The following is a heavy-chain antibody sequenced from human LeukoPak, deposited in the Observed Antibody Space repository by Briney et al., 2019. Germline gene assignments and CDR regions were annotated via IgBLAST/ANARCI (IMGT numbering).Heavy chain of an antibody. V-gene: IGHV1-8*01. J-gene: IGHJ6*02. CDR1: GYTFTSYD. Sequence: ASVKVSCKASGYTFTSYDINWVRQATGQGLEWMGWMNPNSGNTGYAQKFQGRVTMTRNTSISTAYMELSSLRSEDTAVYYCARDVDTAMASYYYYGMDVWGQGTTVTVSS. CDR3: ARDVDTAMASYYYYGMDV. D-gene: IGHD5-18*01. CDR2: MNPNSGNT.